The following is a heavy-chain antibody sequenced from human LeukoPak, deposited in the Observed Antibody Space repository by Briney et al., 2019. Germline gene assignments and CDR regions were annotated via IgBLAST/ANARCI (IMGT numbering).Heavy chain of an antibody. CDR2: IKQDGREK. CDR1: GFTFSRYW. V-gene: IGHV3-7*04. J-gene: IGHJ5*02. Sequence: GGSLRLSCAASGFTFSRYWMSWVRQAPGKGPEWVANIKQDGREKYYEDSVKGRFTISRDNAKNSLFLQMNSLRAEDTAVYYCARDATEREGDTNWFDPWGQGTLVIVSS. CDR3: ARDATEREGDTNWFDP. D-gene: IGHD1-26*01.